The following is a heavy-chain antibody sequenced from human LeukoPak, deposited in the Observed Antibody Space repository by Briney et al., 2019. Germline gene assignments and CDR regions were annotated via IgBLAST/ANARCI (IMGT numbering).Heavy chain of an antibody. V-gene: IGHV3-53*01. D-gene: IGHD3-22*01. CDR2: IYSGGST. CDR3: TTDPRSWDSSGYYFDY. J-gene: IGHJ4*02. Sequence: GGSLRLSCAASGFTVSSNYMSWVRQAPGKGLEWVSVIYSGGSTYYADSVKGRFTISRDNSKNTLYLQMNSLKTEDTAVYYCTTDPRSWDSSGYYFDYWGQGTLVTVSS. CDR1: GFTVSSNY.